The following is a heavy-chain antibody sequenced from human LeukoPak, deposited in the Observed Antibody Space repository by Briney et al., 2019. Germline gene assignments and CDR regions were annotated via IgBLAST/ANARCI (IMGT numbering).Heavy chain of an antibody. Sequence: GGSLRLSCAASGFTFSKYWMLWVRHAPGKGLESVSRINTDGTVTTYADSMKRRLTVSRDNADNTMFLQMNSVRDEDTAVYYCATKQWLAPPPDSWGQGTPVTVSS. CDR1: GFTFSKYW. CDR3: ATKQWLAPPPDS. V-gene: IGHV3-74*01. CDR2: INTDGTVT. D-gene: IGHD6-19*01. J-gene: IGHJ4*02.